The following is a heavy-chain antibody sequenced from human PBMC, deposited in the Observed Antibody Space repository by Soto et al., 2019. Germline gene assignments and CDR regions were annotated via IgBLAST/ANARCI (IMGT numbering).Heavy chain of an antibody. CDR1: GFTFNTFS. CDR2: IKEDGNEE. D-gene: IGHD1-1*01. CDR3: ARAWTYARC. Sequence: EVQLVESGGGLGQPGGSLRLSCVASGFTFNTFSMGWVRQAPGKGLEWVANIKEDGNEENYLDSVKGRFTISRDNARNSLSPKMHSLRAEDTDIYYCARAWTYARCWGRGTLVRLL. V-gene: IGHV3-7*04. J-gene: IGHJ4*02.